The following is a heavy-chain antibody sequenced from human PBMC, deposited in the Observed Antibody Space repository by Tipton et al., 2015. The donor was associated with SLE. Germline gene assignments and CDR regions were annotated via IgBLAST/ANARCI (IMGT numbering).Heavy chain of an antibody. V-gene: IGHV4-34*01. CDR1: GGSFSGYY. Sequence: TLSLTCAVYGGSFSGYYWSWIRQPPGKGLEWIGEINHSGSTNYNPSLKSRVTISVDRSKNQFSLKLSSVTAADTAVYYCARGPLWSGPPDAFDIWGQGTMVTVSS. CDR2: INHSGST. J-gene: IGHJ3*02. CDR3: ARGPLWSGPPDAFDI. D-gene: IGHD3-3*01.